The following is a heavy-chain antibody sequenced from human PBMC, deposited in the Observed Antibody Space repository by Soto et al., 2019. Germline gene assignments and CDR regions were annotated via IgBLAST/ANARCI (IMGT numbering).Heavy chain of an antibody. CDR2: ISGSGGTI. D-gene: IGHD1-26*01. V-gene: IGHV3-23*01. Sequence: PGGSLRLSCAASGLTFSSYAMTWVRQAPGKGLEWVSTISGSGGTIYHADSVKGRFTISKDNSKNTLYHQMDSLRAEDTAVYYCAKWSTVGASKTVDYWGQGTLVTVSS. J-gene: IGHJ4*02. CDR3: AKWSTVGASKTVDY. CDR1: GLTFSSYA.